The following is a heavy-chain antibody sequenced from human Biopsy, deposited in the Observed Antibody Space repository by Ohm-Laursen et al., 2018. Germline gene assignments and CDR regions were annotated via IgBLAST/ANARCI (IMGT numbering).Heavy chain of an antibody. J-gene: IGHJ3*01. CDR1: GDSIRNYY. V-gene: IGHV4-4*07. D-gene: IGHD3-3*01. CDR2: IYTIGDT. Sequence: LETLSLTCTVSGDSIRNYYWSWIRQPAGKGLEWIGHIYTIGDTTYNPSLESRVTMPLDTSKNQFSLKMTSLTAADTAVYFCAREDEGLLRALDLWGQGTMVTVSS. CDR3: AREDEGLLRALDL.